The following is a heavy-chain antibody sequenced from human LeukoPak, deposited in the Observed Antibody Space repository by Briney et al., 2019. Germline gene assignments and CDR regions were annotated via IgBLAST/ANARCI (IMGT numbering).Heavy chain of an antibody. Sequence: SETLSLTCTVSGGSISNYYWSWIRQPPGKGLEWIGYIYYSGSTTYNPSLKSRVTISVDTSKNQFSLKLSSVTAADTAVYYCARRDSGSGNYYLDYWGQGTLVTVSS. CDR1: GGSISNYY. J-gene: IGHJ4*02. V-gene: IGHV4-59*08. CDR2: IYYSGST. CDR3: ARRDSGSGNYYLDY. D-gene: IGHD3-10*01.